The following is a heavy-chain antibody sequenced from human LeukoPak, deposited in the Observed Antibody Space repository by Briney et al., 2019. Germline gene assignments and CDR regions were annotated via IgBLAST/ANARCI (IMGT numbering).Heavy chain of an antibody. CDR2: IYTSGST. Sequence: SETLSLTCIVPGGSISSGSYYWSWIRQPAGKGLEWIGRIYTSGSTNYNPSLKSRVTVSVDTSKNQFSLKLSSVTAADTAVYYCARDTGTTRFDYWGQGTLVTVSS. CDR1: GGSISSGSYY. V-gene: IGHV4-61*02. CDR3: ARDTGTTRFDY. J-gene: IGHJ4*02. D-gene: IGHD1/OR15-1a*01.